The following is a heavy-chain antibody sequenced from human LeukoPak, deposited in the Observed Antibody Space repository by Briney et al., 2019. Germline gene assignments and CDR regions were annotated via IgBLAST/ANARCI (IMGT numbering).Heavy chain of an antibody. V-gene: IGHV1-18*01. CDR2: ISAYNGNT. J-gene: IGHJ4*02. CDR1: GYTFTNFG. D-gene: IGHD2-15*01. Sequence: ASVKVSCKASGYTFTNFGISWVRQAPGQGLEWMAWISAYNGNTDYAQKFQGRVTVTADTSTSTAYMELRSLRSDDTAVYYCARSGCSAGSCYTQTVKFDSWGQGTLVTVSS. CDR3: ARSGCSAGSCYTQTVKFDS.